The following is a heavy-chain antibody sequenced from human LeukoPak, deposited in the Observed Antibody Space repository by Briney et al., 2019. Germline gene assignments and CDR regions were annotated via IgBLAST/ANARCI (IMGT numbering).Heavy chain of an antibody. D-gene: IGHD1-26*01. Sequence: PGGSLRLSCAASGFTFSSYSMNWVRQAPGKGLEWVSSISSSSSYIYYADSVKGRFTISRDNAENSLYLQMNSLRAEDTAVYYCARDSARELHYWGQGTLVTVSS. CDR2: ISSSSSYI. J-gene: IGHJ4*02. V-gene: IGHV3-21*01. CDR1: GFTFSSYS. CDR3: ARDSARELHY.